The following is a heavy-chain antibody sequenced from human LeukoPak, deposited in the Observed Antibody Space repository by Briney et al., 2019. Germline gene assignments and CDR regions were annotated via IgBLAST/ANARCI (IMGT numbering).Heavy chain of an antibody. CDR3: ARQARMVRGVIIPTVFDY. D-gene: IGHD3-10*01. J-gene: IGHJ4*02. V-gene: IGHV4-59*08. CDR2: IYYSGST. CDR1: GGSISSYY. Sequence: SETLSLTCTVSGGSISSYYWSWIRQPPGKGLEWIGYIYYSGSTNYNPSLKSRVTISVDTSKNQFSLKLSSVTAADTAVYYCARQARMVRGVIIPTVFDYWGQGTLVTVSS.